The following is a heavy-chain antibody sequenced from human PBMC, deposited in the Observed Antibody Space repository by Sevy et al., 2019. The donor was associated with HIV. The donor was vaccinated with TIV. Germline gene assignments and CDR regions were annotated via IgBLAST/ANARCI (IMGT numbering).Heavy chain of an antibody. V-gene: IGHV3-30-3*01. CDR2: ISYDGSNK. CDR1: GFTFSSYA. Sequence: GGCLRLSCAASGFTFSSYAMHWVRQAPGKGLEWVAVISYDGSNKYYADSVKGRFTISRDNSKNTLYLQMNSLRAEDTAVYYCARDESVGATEGMFDYWGQGTLVTVSS. J-gene: IGHJ4*02. D-gene: IGHD1-26*01. CDR3: ARDESVGATEGMFDY.